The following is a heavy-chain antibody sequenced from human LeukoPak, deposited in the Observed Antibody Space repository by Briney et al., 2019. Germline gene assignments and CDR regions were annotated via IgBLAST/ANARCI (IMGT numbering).Heavy chain of an antibody. CDR1: GFTFTTYS. CDR3: AELGITMIGGV. D-gene: IGHD3-10*02. Sequence: GRSLRLSCEASGFTFTTYSMTWVRQAPGKGLEWVSIISSGSSAIFSADALKGRFTISRDDAKNLLYLDMNSLRAEDTAVYYCAELGITMIGGVWGKGTTVTISS. CDR2: ISSGSSAI. J-gene: IGHJ6*04. V-gene: IGHV3-21*01.